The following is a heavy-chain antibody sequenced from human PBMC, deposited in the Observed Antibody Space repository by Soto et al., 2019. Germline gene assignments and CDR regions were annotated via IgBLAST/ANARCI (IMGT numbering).Heavy chain of an antibody. V-gene: IGHV3-23*01. D-gene: IGHD2-2*01. CDR3: AKGWDCSSTSCYDYYYRDG. Sequence: EVQLLESGGGLVQPGGSLRLSCAASGFTFSSYAMSWVRQAPGKGLEWVSAISGSGGSTYYAYSVKGRFTISRDNSKNTLYLQVNSMRAEDTAVYYCAKGWDCSSTSCYDYYYRDGWGKGTTVTVSS. CDR1: GFTFSSYA. CDR2: ISGSGGST. J-gene: IGHJ6*03.